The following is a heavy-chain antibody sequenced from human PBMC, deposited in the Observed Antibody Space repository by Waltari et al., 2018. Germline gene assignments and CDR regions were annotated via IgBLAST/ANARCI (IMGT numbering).Heavy chain of an antibody. D-gene: IGHD3-10*01. J-gene: IGHJ3*01. CDR3: ARGTAYYRPADVFEF. CDR1: GGSINNYY. V-gene: IGHV4-59*01. Sequence: QVHLHESGPGLVRPSETLSLTCGVSGGSINNYYWNWIRQTPGKGLEWSGAVQYGARTDDNPPLKGRVTMSLDTSRNQFSRRLQSVTAADTAVYYCARGTAYYRPADVFEFWGQGTTVIVSS. CDR2: VQYGART.